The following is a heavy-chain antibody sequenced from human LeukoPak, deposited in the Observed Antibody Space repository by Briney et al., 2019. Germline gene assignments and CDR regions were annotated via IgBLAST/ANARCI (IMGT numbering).Heavy chain of an antibody. CDR1: GGSISSSNW. CDR2: IYHSGST. Sequence: PSGTLSLTCAVPGGSISSSNWWSWVRQPPGKGLEWIGEIYHSGSTNYNPSLKSRVTISVDKSKNQFSLKLSSVTAADTAVYYCARDSPQASGWLGSNAFDIWGQGTMVTVSS. V-gene: IGHV4-4*02. D-gene: IGHD6-19*01. CDR3: ARDSPQASGWLGSNAFDI. J-gene: IGHJ3*02.